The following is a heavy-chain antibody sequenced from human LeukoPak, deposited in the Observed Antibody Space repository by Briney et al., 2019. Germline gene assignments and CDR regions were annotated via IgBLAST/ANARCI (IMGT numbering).Heavy chain of an antibody. D-gene: IGHD1-26*01. CDR2: IWSVGSYK. CDR1: GFTFSRYW. V-gene: IGHV3-33*08. J-gene: IGHJ4*02. Sequence: GGSLRLSCEASGFTFSRYWMHWVRQAPGKGLEWVALIWSVGSYKNYADSVKGRFTISRDDSKNTLFLQMDSLRAEDTAVYYCARNSAPGGGGWIDFWGQGTLVTVSP. CDR3: ARNSAPGGGGWIDF.